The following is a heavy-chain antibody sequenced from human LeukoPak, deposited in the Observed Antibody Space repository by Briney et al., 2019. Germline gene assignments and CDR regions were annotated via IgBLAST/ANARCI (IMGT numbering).Heavy chain of an antibody. CDR3: ARDGRYSGSYSYWYFDL. D-gene: IGHD1-26*01. CDR2: ISSNGGST. V-gene: IGHV3-64*01. CDR1: GFTFSSYA. Sequence: GGSLRLSCAASGFTFSSYAMHWVRQAPGKGLEYVTAISSNGGSTYYANSVKGRFTISRDNSKNTLYLQMGSLRAEDMAVYYCARDGRYSGSYSYWYFDLWGRGTLVTVSS. J-gene: IGHJ2*01.